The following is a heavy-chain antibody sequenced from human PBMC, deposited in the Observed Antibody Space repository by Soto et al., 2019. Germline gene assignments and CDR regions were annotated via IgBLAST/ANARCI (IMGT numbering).Heavy chain of an antibody. V-gene: IGHV3-66*01. CDR3: ARGMVRGVPIVYFDY. Sequence: PGGSLRLSCAASGFTVSSNYMSWVRQAPGKGLEWVSVIYSGGSTYYADSVKGRFTISRDNSKNTLYLQMNSLRAEDTALYYCARGMVRGVPIVYFDYWGQGTLVTVSS. CDR1: GFTVSSNY. J-gene: IGHJ4*02. CDR2: IYSGGST. D-gene: IGHD3-10*01.